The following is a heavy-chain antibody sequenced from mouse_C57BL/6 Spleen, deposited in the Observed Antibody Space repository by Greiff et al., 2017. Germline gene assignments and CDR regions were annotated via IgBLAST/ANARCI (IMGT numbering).Heavy chain of an antibody. J-gene: IGHJ3*01. CDR1: GYTFTSYW. CDR2: IDPSDSYT. D-gene: IGHD2-3*01. CDR3: ARQEGGYYTWFAY. Sequence: VQLQQPGAELVMPGASVKLSCKASGYTFTSYWMHWVKQRPGQGLEWIGEIDPSDSYTNYNQKFKGKSTVTVDKSSSTAYMQLSSLTSEDSAVYYCARQEGGYYTWFAYWGQGTLVTVSA. V-gene: IGHV1-69*01.